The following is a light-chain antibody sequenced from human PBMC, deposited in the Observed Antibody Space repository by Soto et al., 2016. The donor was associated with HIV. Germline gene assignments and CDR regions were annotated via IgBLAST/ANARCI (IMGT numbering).Light chain of an antibody. CDR3: QVWDRSNDHVV. Sequence: SYVLTQPPSLSVAPRKTARITCGGNNLGSKSVHWYQQKPGQAPILVVYDDSDRPSGIPQRFSGSNSGNTATLAISRVEAGDEADYYCQVWDRSNDHVVFGGGTQLTVL. CDR1: NLGSKS. V-gene: IGLV3-21*03. J-gene: IGLJ2*01. CDR2: DDS.